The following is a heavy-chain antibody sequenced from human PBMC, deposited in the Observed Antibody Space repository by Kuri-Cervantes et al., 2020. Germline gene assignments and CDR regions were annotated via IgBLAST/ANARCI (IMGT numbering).Heavy chain of an antibody. Sequence: GGSLRLSCAVSGFTFSTSWMTWVRQAPGKGLEWVAVISYDGSNKYYADSVKGRFTISRDNSKNTLYLQMNSLRAEDTAVYYCAKVDTAIFDYWGQGTLVTVSS. CDR1: GFTFSTSW. CDR2: ISYDGSNK. D-gene: IGHD5-18*01. V-gene: IGHV3-30*18. J-gene: IGHJ4*02. CDR3: AKVDTAIFDY.